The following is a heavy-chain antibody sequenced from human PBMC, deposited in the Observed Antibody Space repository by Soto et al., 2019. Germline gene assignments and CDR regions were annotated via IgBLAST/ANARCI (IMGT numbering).Heavy chain of an antibody. Sequence: PSETLSLTCTVSGGSISTYYWSWVRQSPGKGLEWIGYIFYSDNTNYNPSLKSRVTISVDTSKNQFSLKLTSVTAADTAVYFCARGGEMYYDLWSGFIPTDSWGQGVLVTVS. J-gene: IGHJ4*02. D-gene: IGHD3-3*01. CDR1: GGSISTYY. CDR3: ARGGEMYYDLWSGFIPTDS. CDR2: IFYSDNT. V-gene: IGHV4-59*01.